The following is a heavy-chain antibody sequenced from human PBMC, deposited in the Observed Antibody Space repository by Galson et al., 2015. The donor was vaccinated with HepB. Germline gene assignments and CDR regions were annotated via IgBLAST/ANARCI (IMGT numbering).Heavy chain of an antibody. CDR2: INWNGGST. CDR1: GFTFDDYG. J-gene: IGHJ4*02. CDR3: ARGYECGYYTVDY. Sequence: SLRLSCAASGFTFDDYGMSWVRQAPGKGLEWVSGINWNGGSTGYADSVKGRFTISRDNAKNSLYLQMNSLRAEDTALYHCARGYECGYYTVDYWGQGTLVTVSS. D-gene: IGHD3-22*01. V-gene: IGHV3-20*01.